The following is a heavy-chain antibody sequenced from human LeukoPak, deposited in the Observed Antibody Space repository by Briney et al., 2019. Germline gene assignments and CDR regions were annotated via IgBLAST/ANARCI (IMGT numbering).Heavy chain of an antibody. CDR1: GFTFSSYA. Sequence: GGSLRLSCAASGFTFSSYAMSWVRQAPGKGLEWVSAISGSGGSTYYADSVKGRFTISRDNSKNTLYLQMNSLRAEDTAVYYCAKDGTVRGSSGYLDYWGQGTLVTVSS. D-gene: IGHD3-22*01. J-gene: IGHJ4*02. CDR2: ISGSGGST. V-gene: IGHV3-23*01. CDR3: AKDGTVRGSSGYLDY.